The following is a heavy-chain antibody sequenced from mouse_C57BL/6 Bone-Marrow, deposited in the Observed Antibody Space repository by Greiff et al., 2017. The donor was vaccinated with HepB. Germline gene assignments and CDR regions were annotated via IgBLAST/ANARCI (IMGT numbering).Heavy chain of an antibody. V-gene: IGHV1-77*01. J-gene: IGHJ3*01. CDR3: ARKEGDYYGRSPWFAD. CDR1: GYTFTDYY. CDR2: IGPGSGST. D-gene: IGHD1-1*01. Sequence: VQLQQSGAELVKPGASVKISCKASGYTFTDYYINWVKQRPGQGLEWIGKIGPGSGSTYYNEKFKGKATLTADKSSSTAYMQLSSLTSEDSAVYFWARKEGDYYGRSPWFADWGQGTLVTVAA.